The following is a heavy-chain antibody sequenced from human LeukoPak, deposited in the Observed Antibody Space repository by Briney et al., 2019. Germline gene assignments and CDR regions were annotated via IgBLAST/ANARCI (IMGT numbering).Heavy chain of an antibody. J-gene: IGHJ4*02. CDR2: IYPGDSDT. CDR3: ARLAGLYYDSSGYHYFDY. Sequence: GESLKISCQGSGYSFTSYWIGWVRQMPGKGLEWMGIIYPGDSDTRYSPSFQGQVTISADKSISTAYLQWSSLKASDTAMYYCARLAGLYYDSSGYHYFDYWGQGTLVTVSS. D-gene: IGHD3-22*01. CDR1: GYSFTSYW. V-gene: IGHV5-51*01.